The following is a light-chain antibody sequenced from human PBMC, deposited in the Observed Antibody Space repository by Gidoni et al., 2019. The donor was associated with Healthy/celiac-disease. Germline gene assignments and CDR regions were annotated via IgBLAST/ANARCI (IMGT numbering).Light chain of an antibody. CDR3: QAWDSSSVV. J-gene: IGLJ2*01. V-gene: IGLV3-1*01. CDR1: KLGDKY. Sequence: SYELTQPPSVSVSPGQTASITCSGDKLGDKYACWYQQKPGQSPVLVIYQDRKRPSGIPERFSGSNAGNTAPLTIRGTQAMDEADYYCQAWDSSSVVFGGGTKLTVL. CDR2: QDR.